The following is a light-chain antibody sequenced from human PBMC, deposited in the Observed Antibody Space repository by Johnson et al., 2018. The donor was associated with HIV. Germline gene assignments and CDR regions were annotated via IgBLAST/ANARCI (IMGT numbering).Light chain of an antibody. CDR2: DNN. Sequence: QSVLTQSPSVSAAPGQKVTISCSGSSSNIGNNYVSWYQQLPETAPKLLIYDNNKRPSAIPDRFSGSKSGTSATLGVTGLQTGDEADYYCGTWDSSLSAYVFGTGTKFTVL. CDR1: SSNIGNNY. V-gene: IGLV1-51*01. CDR3: GTWDSSLSAYV. J-gene: IGLJ1*01.